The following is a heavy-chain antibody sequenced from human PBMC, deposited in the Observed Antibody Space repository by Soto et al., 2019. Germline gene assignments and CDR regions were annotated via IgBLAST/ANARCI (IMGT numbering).Heavy chain of an antibody. CDR1: GYTFTSYY. D-gene: IGHD3-3*01. CDR2: INPSGGST. V-gene: IGHV1-46*01. J-gene: IGHJ6*02. Sequence: QVQLVQSGAEVTKPGASVKVSCKASGYTFTSYYMHWVRQAPGQGLECMGIINPSGGSTSYAQKFQGRVTLTRDTSTSTVYMGLNSLRSEDTAVYYCARAGTIFGVVIYYGMDVWGQGPTVTVSS. CDR3: ARAGTIFGVVIYYGMDV.